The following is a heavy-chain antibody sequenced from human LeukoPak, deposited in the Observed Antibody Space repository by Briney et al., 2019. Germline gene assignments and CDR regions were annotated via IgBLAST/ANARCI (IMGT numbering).Heavy chain of an antibody. J-gene: IGHJ4*02. D-gene: IGHD2-2*01. CDR1: GGSFSGYY. Sequence: SETLSLTCAVYGGSFSGYYWSWIRQPPGKGREWIGEINHSGSTNYNPSLKTRVTISVDTSKNQFSLKLSSVTAADTAVYYCARGPDRLSSTSGSGFDYWGQGTLVTVSS. CDR3: ARGPDRLSSTSGSGFDY. V-gene: IGHV4-34*01. CDR2: INHSGST.